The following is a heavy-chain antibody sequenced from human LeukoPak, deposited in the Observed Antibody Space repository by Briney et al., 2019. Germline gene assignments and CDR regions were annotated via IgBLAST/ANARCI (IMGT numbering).Heavy chain of an antibody. CDR2: INPSGGST. J-gene: IGHJ5*02. CDR3: ARNDYGDYEQNWFDP. V-gene: IGHV1-46*03. D-gene: IGHD4-17*01. CDR1: GYTFTSYY. Sequence: ASVKVSCKASGYTFTSYYMHWVRQAPGQGLEWMGMINPSGGSTSYAQKFQGRVTMTRDTSTSTVYMELSSLRSEDTAVYYCARNDYGDYEQNWFDPWGQGTLVTVSS.